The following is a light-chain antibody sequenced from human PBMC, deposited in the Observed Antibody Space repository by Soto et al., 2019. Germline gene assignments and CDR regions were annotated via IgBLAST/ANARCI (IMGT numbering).Light chain of an antibody. J-gene: IGKJ1*01. Sequence: EVVLTQSPGALSLSPGEGATLSSRASQNIRGNDLAWYRQKRGQAPRLLIYGGSSRADGIPDRFSGRGSGTNFTLTISRLEPEDSAVYYCQDYGTSPPWTFGQGTKVEIK. CDR2: GGS. V-gene: IGKV3-20*01. CDR1: QNIRGND. CDR3: QDYGTSPPWT.